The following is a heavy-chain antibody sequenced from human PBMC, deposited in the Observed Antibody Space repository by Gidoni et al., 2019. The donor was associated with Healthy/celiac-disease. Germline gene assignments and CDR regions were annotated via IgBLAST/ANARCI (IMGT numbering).Heavy chain of an antibody. J-gene: IGHJ5*02. Sequence: QVQLQQWGAGLLKPSETLSLTCAVYGGSFSHYYWSWIRQPPGKGLEWIGEINHSGSTNYNPSLKSRVTISVDTSKNQFSLNLSSVTAADTAVYYCARGLSRPWFDPWGQGTLVTVSS. CDR3: ARGLSRPWFDP. D-gene: IGHD2-2*01. CDR2: INHSGST. CDR1: GGSFSHYY. V-gene: IGHV4-34*01.